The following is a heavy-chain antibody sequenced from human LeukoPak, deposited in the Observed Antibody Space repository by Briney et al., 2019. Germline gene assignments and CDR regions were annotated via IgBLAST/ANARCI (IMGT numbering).Heavy chain of an antibody. CDR2: INPSGGST. V-gene: IGHV1-46*01. D-gene: IGHD3-10*01. CDR1: GYTFTSHY. CDR3: ARAPIRGVIPITGVFDY. Sequence: ASVKVSCKASGYTFTSHYMHWVRQAPGHALEWMGIINPSGGSTSYAHKFQRRVTMTRDTSTSTVYMELSSLRSEDTAVYYCARAPIRGVIPITGVFDYWGQGTLVTVSS. J-gene: IGHJ4*02.